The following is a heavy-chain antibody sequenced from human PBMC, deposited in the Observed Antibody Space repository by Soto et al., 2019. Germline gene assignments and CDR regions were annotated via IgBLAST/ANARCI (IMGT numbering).Heavy chain of an antibody. D-gene: IGHD3-9*01. V-gene: IGHV3-21*01. J-gene: IGHJ4*02. CDR1: GVTFSSYS. Sequence: PXGSLRLSCSASGVTFSSYSMNWVRQAPGKGLDWVSSISSSSSYIYYADSVKGRFTTSRDNAKNSLYLQMNSLRAEDTAVYYCARVVGTYYDILTGYYDYWGQGTLVTVPP. CDR2: ISSSSSYI. CDR3: ARVVGTYYDILTGYYDY.